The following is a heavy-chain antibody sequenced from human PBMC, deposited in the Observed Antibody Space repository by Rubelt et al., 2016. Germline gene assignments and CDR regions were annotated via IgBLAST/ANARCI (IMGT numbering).Heavy chain of an antibody. CDR2: INHSGST. V-gene: IGHV4-34*01. D-gene: IGHD2-2*01. Sequence: QVQLQPWGAGLLKPSETLSLTCAVYGGSFSGYYWTWIRQPPGKGLEWIGEINHSGSTNYNPSLKSRVIISVDTSKSQFSLKLTSVADADTAIYDCARRVDGDCTTTSCCIDYWGQGVLATVS. J-gene: IGHJ4*02. CDR3: ARRVDGDCTTTSCCIDY. CDR1: GGSFSGYY.